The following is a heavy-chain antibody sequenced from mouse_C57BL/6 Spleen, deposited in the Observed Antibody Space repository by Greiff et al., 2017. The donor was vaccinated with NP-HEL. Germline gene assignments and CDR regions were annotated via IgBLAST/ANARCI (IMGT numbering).Heavy chain of an antibody. V-gene: IGHV1-59*01. J-gene: IGHJ3*01. CDR3: AREGTAQVPFAY. Sequence: QVQLQQPGAELVRPGTSVKLSCKASGYTFTSYWMHWVKQRPGQGLEWIGVIDPSDSYTNYNQKFKGKATLTVDTSSSTAYMQLSSLTSEDSAVYDCAREGTAQVPFAYWGQGTLVTVSA. D-gene: IGHD3-2*02. CDR1: GYTFTSYW. CDR2: IDPSDSYT.